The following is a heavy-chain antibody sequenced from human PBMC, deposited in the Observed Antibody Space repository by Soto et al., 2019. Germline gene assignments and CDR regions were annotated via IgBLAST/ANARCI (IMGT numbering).Heavy chain of an antibody. D-gene: IGHD3-3*01. V-gene: IGHV3-11*01. CDR1: GFTFSDYY. CDR2: ISSSGSTI. Sequence: GGSLRLSCAASGFTFSDYYMSWIRQAPGKGLEWVSYISSSGSTIYYADSVKGRLTISRDNAKNSLYLQMNSLRAEDTAVYYCARPRDDFWSGYYYYYYYYMDVWGKGTTVTVSS. J-gene: IGHJ6*03. CDR3: ARPRDDFWSGYYYYYYYYMDV.